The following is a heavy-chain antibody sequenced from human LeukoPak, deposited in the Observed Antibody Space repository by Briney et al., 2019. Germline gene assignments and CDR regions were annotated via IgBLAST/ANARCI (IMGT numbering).Heavy chain of an antibody. CDR3: ARIDFGGYYTVDY. CDR1: GFTFSSYS. D-gene: IGHD3-3*01. J-gene: IGHJ4*02. V-gene: IGHV3-21*01. CDR2: ISSSSSYI. Sequence: GGSLRLSCAASGFTFSSYSMNWVRQAPGKGLEWVSSISSSSSYIYYADSAKGRFTISRDNAKNSLYLQMNSLRAEDTAVYYCARIDFGGYYTVDYWGQGTLVTVSS.